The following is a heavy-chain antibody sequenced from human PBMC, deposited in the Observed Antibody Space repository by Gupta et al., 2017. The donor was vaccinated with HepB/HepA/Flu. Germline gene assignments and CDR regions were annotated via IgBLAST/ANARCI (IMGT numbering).Heavy chain of an antibody. CDR1: GASISSSY. V-gene: IGHV4-59*08. D-gene: IGHD2-21*01. J-gene: IGHJ4*02. CDR2: FFHSGNT. Sequence: QVQLQESGPGLVKPSETLSLTCTVSGASISSSYWSWIRQPPGKGLEWNGHFFHSGNTNYNPSLRSRVTISVDTSKNQFSLTLSSVTAADTAVYYCARHQRPTYFFDYWGQGTLVTVSS. CDR3: ARHQRPTYFFDY.